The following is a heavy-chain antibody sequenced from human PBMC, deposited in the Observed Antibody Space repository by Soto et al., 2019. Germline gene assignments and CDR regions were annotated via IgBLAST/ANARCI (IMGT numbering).Heavy chain of an antibody. Sequence: GGSLRLSCAASGFTFSSYAMHWVRQAPGKGLEWVAVISYDGSNKYYADSVKGRFTISRDNSKNTLYLQMNSLRAEDTAVYYCARAWLRIAVAGTGVDYWGQGTLVTVPQ. CDR2: ISYDGSNK. J-gene: IGHJ4*02. V-gene: IGHV3-30-3*01. D-gene: IGHD6-19*01. CDR1: GFTFSSYA. CDR3: ARAWLRIAVAGTGVDY.